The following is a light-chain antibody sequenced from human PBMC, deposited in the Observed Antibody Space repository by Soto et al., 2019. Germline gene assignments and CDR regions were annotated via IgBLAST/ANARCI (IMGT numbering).Light chain of an antibody. CDR3: QQYENLPT. V-gene: IGKV1-33*01. CDR2: HAS. CDR1: QNINNY. Sequence: DIQMTQSPSPLPASVGDRVTITCRASQNINNYLTLYQQKPGTSPKLLIYHASNLQAWFPARFRGSGPGTDFTFTISRLQPEDVATYYCQQYENLPTFGQGTRLEIK. J-gene: IGKJ5*01.